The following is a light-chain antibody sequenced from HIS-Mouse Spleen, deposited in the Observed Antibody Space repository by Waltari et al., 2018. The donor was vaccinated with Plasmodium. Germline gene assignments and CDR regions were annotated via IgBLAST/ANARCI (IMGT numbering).Light chain of an antibody. Sequence: SYELTQPPSVSVSPGQTASITCPGDKLGDKYACWYQQKPGQSPVLVIYQDSKRPSGIPERFSGSNSGNTATLTISGTQAMDEADYYCQAWDSSTDYVFGTGTKDTVL. CDR2: QDS. CDR1: KLGDKY. V-gene: IGLV3-1*01. J-gene: IGLJ1*01. CDR3: QAWDSSTDYV.